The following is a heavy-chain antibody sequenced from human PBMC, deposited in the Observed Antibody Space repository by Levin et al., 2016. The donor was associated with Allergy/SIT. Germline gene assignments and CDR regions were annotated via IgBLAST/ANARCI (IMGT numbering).Heavy chain of an antibody. V-gene: IGHV1-58*01. CDR2: IVVGSGNT. J-gene: IGHJ6*03. D-gene: IGHD1-7*01. CDR3: AADGTGTTEYYYYYMDV. Sequence: WVRQAPGQRLEWIGWIVVGSGNTNYAQKFQERVTITRDMSTSTAYMELSSLRSEDTAVYYCAADGTGTTEYYYYYMDVWGKGTTVTVSS.